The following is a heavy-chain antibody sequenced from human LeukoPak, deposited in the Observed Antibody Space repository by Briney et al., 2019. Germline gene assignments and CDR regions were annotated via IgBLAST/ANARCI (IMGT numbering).Heavy chain of an antibody. D-gene: IGHD1-26*01. CDR3: ASFPWDLRPT. CDR1: GFTFSSYA. V-gene: IGHV3-30-3*01. CDR2: ISYDGSNK. J-gene: IGHJ4*02. Sequence: GGSLRLSCAASGFTFSSYAMHWVRQAPGKGLEWVAVISYDGSNKYYADSVKGRFTISRDNAKNSLYLQMNSLRAEDTAVYYCASFPWDLRPTWGQGTLVSVAS.